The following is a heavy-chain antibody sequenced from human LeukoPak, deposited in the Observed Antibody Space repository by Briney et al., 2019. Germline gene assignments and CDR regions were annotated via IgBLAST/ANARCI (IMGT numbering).Heavy chain of an antibody. V-gene: IGHV3-7*01. CDR3: ATDSKWELLSPFDY. CDR1: EFTFNNYW. Sequence: GGSLRLSCAASEFTFNNYWMSWVRQAPGKGLEWVASIKQDGSEKYYVDSVKGRFTISRDNSKNTLYLQMNSLRAEDTAVYYCATDSKWELLSPFDYWGQGTLVTVSS. D-gene: IGHD1-26*01. J-gene: IGHJ4*02. CDR2: IKQDGSEK.